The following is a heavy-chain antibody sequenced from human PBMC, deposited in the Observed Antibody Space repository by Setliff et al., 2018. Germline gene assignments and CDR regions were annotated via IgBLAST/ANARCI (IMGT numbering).Heavy chain of an antibody. Sequence: PSETLSLTCTVSGGSISSYYWSWIRQPPGKGLEWIGYSSTGGCTNCDPSLESRVTISVDTSKNQVSLKLTSVTVADTAVYYCARDYWGSLDYWGQGILVTVSS. CDR2: SSTGGCT. D-gene: IGHD7-27*01. CDR1: GGSISSYY. J-gene: IGHJ4*02. CDR3: ARDYWGSLDY. V-gene: IGHV4-4*08.